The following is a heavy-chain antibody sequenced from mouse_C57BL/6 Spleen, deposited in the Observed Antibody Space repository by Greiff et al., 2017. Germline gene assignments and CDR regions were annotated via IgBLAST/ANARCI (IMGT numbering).Heavy chain of an antibody. V-gene: IGHV1-80*01. CDR2: IYPGDGDT. CDR1: GYAFSSYW. J-gene: IGHJ4*01. CDR3: ARWLYGNASYWAMDD. D-gene: IGHD2-1*01. Sequence: VQLQQSGAELVKPGASVKISCKASGYAFSSYWMNWVKQRPGKGLEWIGQIYPGDGDTNYNGKFKGKATLTADKSSSTAYMQLSSLTSEDSAVYFCARWLYGNASYWAMDDWGQGTSVTVSS.